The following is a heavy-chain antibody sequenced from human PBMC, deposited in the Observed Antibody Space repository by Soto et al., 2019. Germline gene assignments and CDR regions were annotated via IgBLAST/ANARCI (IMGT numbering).Heavy chain of an antibody. D-gene: IGHD6-13*01. J-gene: IGHJ5*02. CDR3: ARAAPSYSSSWYSRDGWFDP. V-gene: IGHV4-4*02. CDR1: GGYISSSNW. CDR2: IYHSGST. Sequence: SETLSLTCAVSGGYISSSNWWSWVRQPPGKGLEWIGEIYHSGSTNYNPSLKSRVTIPVDKSKNQFSLKLSSVTAADTAVYYCARAAPSYSSSWYSRDGWFDPWGQGTLVTVSS.